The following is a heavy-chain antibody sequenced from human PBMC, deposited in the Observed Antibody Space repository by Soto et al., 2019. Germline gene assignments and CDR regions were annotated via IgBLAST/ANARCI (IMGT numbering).Heavy chain of an antibody. CDR1: GFTFSRYA. CDR3: VKELTGTTRTDY. D-gene: IGHD1-7*01. Sequence: PGGSLRLSCAASGFTFSRYAMSWVRQAPGKGLEWVSGISGSSGSTYHAASVKGRFTISRDNSKNTLFLQMNSLRAEDTALYYCVKELTGTTRTDYWGQGALVTVSS. CDR2: ISGSSGST. V-gene: IGHV3-23*01. J-gene: IGHJ4*02.